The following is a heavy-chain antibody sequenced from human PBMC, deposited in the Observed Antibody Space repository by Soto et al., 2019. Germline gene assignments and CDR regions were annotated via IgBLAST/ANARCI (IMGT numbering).Heavy chain of an antibody. J-gene: IGHJ6*03. Sequence: SETLSLTCTVSGGSISSYYWSWIRQPPGKGLEWIGYIYYSGSTNYNPSLKSRVTISVDTSKNQFSLKLSSVTAADTAVYYCARLKMGGYEGLYYYYMDVWGKGSSVTVSS. D-gene: IGHD5-12*01. CDR3: ARLKMGGYEGLYYYYMDV. V-gene: IGHV4-59*01. CDR2: IYYSGST. CDR1: GGSISSYY.